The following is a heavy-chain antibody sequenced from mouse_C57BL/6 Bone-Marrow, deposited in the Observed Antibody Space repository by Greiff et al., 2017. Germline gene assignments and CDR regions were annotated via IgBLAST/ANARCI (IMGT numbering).Heavy chain of an antibody. CDR3: SRRELYWYFDV. V-gene: IGHV1-15*01. Sequence: VQLQQSGAELVRPGASVTLSCKASGYTFTDYEMHWVKQTPVHGLEWIGAIDPETGGTAYNQKFKGKAILTADKSSSTAYVQLSSLTSEDSAVYYCSRRELYWYFDVWGTGTTVTVSS. J-gene: IGHJ1*03. CDR2: IDPETGGT. CDR1: GYTFTDYE.